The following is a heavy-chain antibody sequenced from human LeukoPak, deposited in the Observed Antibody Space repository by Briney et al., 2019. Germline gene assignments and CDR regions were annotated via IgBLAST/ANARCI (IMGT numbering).Heavy chain of an antibody. CDR3: AGRHGKDCGGECPPLQAYGMDV. J-gene: IGHJ6*02. D-gene: IGHD2-21*01. Sequence: SVKVSCKASGGTFSSYAISWVRQAPGQGLEWMGGIIPIFGTANYAQKLQGRVTITADESTSTAYMELSSLRSEDTAFYDRAGRHGKDCGGECPPLQAYGMDVWGQGTTVTVSS. V-gene: IGHV1-69*01. CDR1: GGTFSSYA. CDR2: IIPIFGTA.